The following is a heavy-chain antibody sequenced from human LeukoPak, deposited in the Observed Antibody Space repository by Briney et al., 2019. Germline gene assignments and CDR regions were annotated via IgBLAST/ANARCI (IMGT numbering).Heavy chain of an antibody. D-gene: IGHD3-10*01. Sequence: SETLSLTCTVSGASITSNTYFWAWIRQPPGKGLEWIGTISYTKSAYYNTSLRSRVTISVDTSKSQFSLKLSSVTAADTAVYYCARGDYYGSGSYYNPYNWFDPWGQGTLVTVSS. CDR2: ISYTKSA. CDR1: GASITSNTYF. V-gene: IGHV4-39*07. CDR3: ARGDYYGSGSYYNPYNWFDP. J-gene: IGHJ5*02.